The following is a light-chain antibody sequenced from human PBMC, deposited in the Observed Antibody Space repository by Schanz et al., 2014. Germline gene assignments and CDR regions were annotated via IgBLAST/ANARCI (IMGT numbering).Light chain of an antibody. Sequence: QAVVTQEPSLTVSPGGTVTLTCGSSTGAVTSGHYPYWFQQKPGQGPRILIYDTTNRHSWTPARFSGSLLGGRAALTLSGAQPEDEAEYYCLIYYSGVGVFGGGTKVTVL. CDR2: DTT. CDR1: TGAVTSGHY. CDR3: LIYYSGVGV. J-gene: IGLJ3*02. V-gene: IGLV7-46*01.